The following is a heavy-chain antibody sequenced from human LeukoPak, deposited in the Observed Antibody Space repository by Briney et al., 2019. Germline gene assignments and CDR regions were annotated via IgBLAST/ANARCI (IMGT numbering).Heavy chain of an antibody. V-gene: IGHV3-66*01. D-gene: IGHD4-17*01. CDR1: GFTVSSNY. J-gene: IGHJ4*02. CDR3: ARVKQSVTLDY. CDR2: IYSGGST. Sequence: GGSLRLSCAASGFTVSSNYMSWVRQAPGKGLEWGSVIYSGGSTYYADSVKGRFTISRDNSKNTLYLQMNSLRAEDTAVYYCARVKQSVTLDYWGQGTLVTVSS.